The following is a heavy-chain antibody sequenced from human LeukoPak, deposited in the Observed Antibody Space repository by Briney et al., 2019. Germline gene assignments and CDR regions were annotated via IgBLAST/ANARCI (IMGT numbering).Heavy chain of an antibody. CDR3: AREYLSPYYFDY. V-gene: IGHV3-64*01. CDR1: GFTFSSYA. J-gene: IGHJ4*02. CDR2: ISSNGGST. Sequence: GGSLRLSCAASGFTFSSYAMHWVRQAPGKGLEYVSAISSNGGSTYYANSVKGRFTISRDNSKNTLYLQMGSLRAEDMAVYYCAREYLSPYYFDYWGQGTLVTVSS. D-gene: IGHD2-2*02.